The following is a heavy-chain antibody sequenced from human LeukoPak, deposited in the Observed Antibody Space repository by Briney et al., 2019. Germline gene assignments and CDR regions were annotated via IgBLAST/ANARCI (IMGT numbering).Heavy chain of an antibody. J-gene: IGHJ4*02. CDR1: GGSISSSSYY. V-gene: IGHV4-39*07. CDR3: ARDRSSHEYGDYIFDY. D-gene: IGHD4-17*01. CDR2: IYYSGST. Sequence: SETLSLTCTVSGGSISSSSYYWGWIRQPPGKGLEWIGSIYYSGSTYYNPSLKSRVTISVDTSKNQFSLKLSSVTAADTAVYYCARDRSSHEYGDYIFDYWGQGTLVTVSS.